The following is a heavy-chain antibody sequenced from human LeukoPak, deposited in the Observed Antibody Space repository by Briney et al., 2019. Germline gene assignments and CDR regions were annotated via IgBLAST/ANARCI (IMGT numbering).Heavy chain of an antibody. CDR2: ISSSYAI. CDR1: GFTFTAFT. J-gene: IGHJ4*02. Sequence: GGSLRLSCAASGFTFTAFTINWVRQAPGKGLEWVSSISSSYAIYFADSVKGRFTISRDNSKNTLYLQMNSLRAEDTAVYYCATCWRGSYYEPAHYWGQGTLVTVSS. V-gene: IGHV3-69-1*01. D-gene: IGHD1-26*01. CDR3: ATCWRGSYYEPAHY.